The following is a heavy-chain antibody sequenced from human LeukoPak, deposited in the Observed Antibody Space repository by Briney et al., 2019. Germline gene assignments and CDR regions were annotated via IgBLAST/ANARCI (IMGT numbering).Heavy chain of an antibody. D-gene: IGHD1-26*01. CDR2: INLNSGDT. Sequence: ASVKVSCKASGYTFTSYDINWVRQATGQGLEWMGWINLNSGDTGYAQNFQGRLTMTRDTPINTAYMELSTLRSEDTAFYYCARVTGSIDFWGQGTLVTVSS. V-gene: IGHV1-8*01. CDR1: GYTFTSYD. CDR3: ARVTGSIDF. J-gene: IGHJ4*02.